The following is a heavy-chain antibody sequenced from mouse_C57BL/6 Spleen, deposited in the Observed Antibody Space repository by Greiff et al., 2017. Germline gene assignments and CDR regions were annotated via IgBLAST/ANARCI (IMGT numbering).Heavy chain of an antibody. D-gene: IGHD1-1*01. CDR2: IHPNSGST. Sequence: QVQLQQPGAELVKPGASVKLSCKASGYTFTSYWMHWVKQRPGQGLEWIGMIHPNSGSTNYNEKFKSKATLTVDKSSSTAYMQLSSLTSEDSAVYYCARGDYYGSSFLGYFDVWGTGTTVTVSS. J-gene: IGHJ1*03. CDR3: ARGDYYGSSFLGYFDV. V-gene: IGHV1-64*01. CDR1: GYTFTSYW.